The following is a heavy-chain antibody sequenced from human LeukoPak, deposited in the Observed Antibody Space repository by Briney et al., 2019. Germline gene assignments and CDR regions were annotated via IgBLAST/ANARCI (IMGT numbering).Heavy chain of an antibody. Sequence: GGSLRLSCAASGFTFSSYSMNWVRQAPGKGLEWVSSISSSSSYIYYADSVKGRFTISGDNAKNSLYLQMNSLRAEDTAVYYCARGSSGYSYGYDYWGQGTLVTVSS. CDR2: ISSSSSYI. CDR3: ARGSSGYSYGYDY. J-gene: IGHJ4*02. D-gene: IGHD5-18*01. CDR1: GFTFSSYS. V-gene: IGHV3-21*01.